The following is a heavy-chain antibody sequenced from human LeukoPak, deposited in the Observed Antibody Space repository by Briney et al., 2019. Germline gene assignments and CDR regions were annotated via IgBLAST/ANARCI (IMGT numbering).Heavy chain of an antibody. V-gene: IGHV5-51*01. CDR2: ILPGDSDT. Sequence: GESLKISCKASGYIFTNYWIAWVRWMPGEGLQWMGIILPGDSDTRYSPSFRGQVTISAETSTRTAYLQWTSLRASDSAIYYCARQGAGASYYDPTGLPRGAFDSWGQGTTVTVSS. CDR1: GYIFTNYW. CDR3: ARQGAGASYYDPTGLPRGAFDS. J-gene: IGHJ3*02. D-gene: IGHD3-22*01.